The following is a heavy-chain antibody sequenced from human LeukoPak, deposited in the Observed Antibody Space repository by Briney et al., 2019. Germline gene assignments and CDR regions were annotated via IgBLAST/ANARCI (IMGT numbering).Heavy chain of an antibody. J-gene: IGHJ3*02. Sequence: PSETRSPTCTVSGGSISSGDYYWSWIRQPPGKGLEWIGYSYYSGSTYYNPSLKSRVTISVDTSKNQFSLKLSSVTAADTAVYYCARAGSNWRVVTYDAFDIWGQGTMVTVSS. CDR3: ARAGSNWRVVTYDAFDI. CDR2: SYYSGST. D-gene: IGHD3-3*01. CDR1: GGSISSGDYY. V-gene: IGHV4-30-4*08.